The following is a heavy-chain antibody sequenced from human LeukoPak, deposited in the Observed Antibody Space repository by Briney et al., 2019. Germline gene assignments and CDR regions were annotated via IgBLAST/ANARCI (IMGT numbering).Heavy chain of an antibody. CDR1: GGSISSYY. CDR3: ASTTLGYCSSTSCPNGLFDY. V-gene: IGHV4-4*07. CDR2: IYNTGST. Sequence: PSETLSLTCSVSGGSISSYYWSWIRQPAGKGLEWIGRIYNTGSTNYNPSLKSRVTMLVDTSKNQFSLKLSSVTAADTAVYYCASTTLGYCSSTSCPNGLFDYWGQGTLVTVSS. D-gene: IGHD2-2*01. J-gene: IGHJ4*02.